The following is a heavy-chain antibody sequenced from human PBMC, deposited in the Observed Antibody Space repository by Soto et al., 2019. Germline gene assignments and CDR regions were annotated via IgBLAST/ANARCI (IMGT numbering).Heavy chain of an antibody. CDR2: IYYSAST. D-gene: IGHD6-19*01. CDR3: ARLQIAVDAFDI. Sequence: SETLSLPCTVSGGSISSSSYYWGWLRQPPGKGLEWIGSIYYSASTYYNPALKSRVTSSVDTSKNQFSLKLSSVTAADTAVYYCARLQIAVDAFDIWGQGTMFTVSS. V-gene: IGHV4-39*01. CDR1: GGSISSSSYY. J-gene: IGHJ3*02.